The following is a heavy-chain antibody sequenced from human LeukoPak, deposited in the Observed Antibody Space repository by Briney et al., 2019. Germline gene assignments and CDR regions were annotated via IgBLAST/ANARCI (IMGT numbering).Heavy chain of an antibody. J-gene: IGHJ6*02. CDR3: ARDTGTTYYYGSGSSDGMDV. D-gene: IGHD3-10*01. CDR2: IYSGGST. V-gene: IGHV3-66*01. Sequence: PGGSLRLSCAASGFTVSSNYISWVRQAPGKGLEWVSVIYSGGSTYYADSVKGRFTISRDNSKNTLYLQMNSLRAEDTAVYYCARDTGTTYYYGSGSSDGMDVWGQRTTVTVSS. CDR1: GFTVSSNY.